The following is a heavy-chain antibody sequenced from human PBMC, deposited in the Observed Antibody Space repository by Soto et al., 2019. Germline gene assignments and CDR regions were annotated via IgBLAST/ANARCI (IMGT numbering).Heavy chain of an antibody. D-gene: IGHD3-10*01. J-gene: IGHJ4*02. CDR3: ARVETYYYGSGSYSDY. Sequence: QLGGSLRLSCAASGFTFSSYAMSWVRQAPGKGLEWVSAISGSGGSTYYADSVKGRFTISRDNAKNSLYLQMNSLRAEDTAVYYCARVETYYYGSGSYSDYWGQGTLVTVSS. CDR1: GFTFSSYA. V-gene: IGHV3-23*01. CDR2: ISGSGGST.